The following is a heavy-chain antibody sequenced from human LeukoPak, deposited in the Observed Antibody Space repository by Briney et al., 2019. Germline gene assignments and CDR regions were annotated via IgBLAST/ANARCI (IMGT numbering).Heavy chain of an antibody. CDR1: GGSISSGDYY. CDR2: IYYSGST. J-gene: IGHJ4*02. CDR3: ASRGGPYYYDSSGVDY. Sequence: SETLSLTYTVSGGSISSGDYYWSWIRQPPGKGLEWIGYIYYSGSTYYNPSLKSRVTISVDTSKNQFSLKLSSVTAADTAVYYCASRGGPYYYDSSGVDYWGQGTLVTVSS. V-gene: IGHV4-30-4*08. D-gene: IGHD3-22*01.